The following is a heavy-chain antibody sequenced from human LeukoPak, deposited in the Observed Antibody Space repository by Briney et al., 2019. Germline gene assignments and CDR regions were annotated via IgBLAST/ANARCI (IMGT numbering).Heavy chain of an antibody. V-gene: IGHV4-4*07. CDR2: IYSSGST. Sequence: SETLSLTCTVSGDSLSSYYWSWIRQPAGKGLEWIGRIYSSGSTNYNPSLKSRVTMSVDASKIQFSLKLSCVTAGDAVVYYCAREPSYSSSWFGYWGQGTLVTVPS. CDR1: GDSLSSYY. CDR3: AREPSYSSSWFGY. D-gene: IGHD6-13*01. J-gene: IGHJ4*02.